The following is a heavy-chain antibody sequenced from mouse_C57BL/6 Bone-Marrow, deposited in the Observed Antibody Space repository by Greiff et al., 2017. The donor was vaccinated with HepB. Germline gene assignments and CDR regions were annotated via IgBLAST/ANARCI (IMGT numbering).Heavy chain of an antibody. CDR2: IYPGDGDT. CDR1: GYAFSSYW. J-gene: IGHJ1*03. CDR3: ARSRWLLWYFDV. D-gene: IGHD2-3*01. Sequence: QVQLQQSGAELVKPGASVKISCKASGYAFSSYWMNWVKQRPGKGLEWMGHIYPGDGDTNYNGKFKGKATLTADKSSSTAYMQLRSLTSEDSAVYFCARSRWLLWYFDVWGTGTTVTVSS. V-gene: IGHV1-80*01.